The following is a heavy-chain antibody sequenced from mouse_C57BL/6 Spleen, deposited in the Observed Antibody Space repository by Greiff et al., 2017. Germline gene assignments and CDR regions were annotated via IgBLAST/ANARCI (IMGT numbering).Heavy chain of an antibody. CDR2: ISYDGSN. Sequence: EVKLLESGPGLVKPSQSLSLTCSVPGYSITSGYYWNWIRQFPGNKLEWMGYISYDGSNNYNPSLKNRISITRDTSKNQFFLKLNSVTTEDTATYYCARGNWDGIAYWGQGTLVTVSA. J-gene: IGHJ3*01. CDR3: ARGNWDGIAY. V-gene: IGHV3-6*01. D-gene: IGHD4-1*01. CDR1: GYSITSGYY.